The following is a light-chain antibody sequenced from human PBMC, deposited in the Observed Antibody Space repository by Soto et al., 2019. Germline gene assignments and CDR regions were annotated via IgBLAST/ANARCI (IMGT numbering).Light chain of an antibody. Sequence: DIQMTQSPSTLSASGGDRVIITCRASQSISSGLAWYQQKPGKAPNLLIYRASTLKSGIPSRFSGSGSGTEFTLTISSLQPDDFATYYCQQYDRASWTFGQGTKVEIK. J-gene: IGKJ1*01. CDR2: RAS. CDR1: QSISSG. CDR3: QQYDRASWT. V-gene: IGKV1-5*03.